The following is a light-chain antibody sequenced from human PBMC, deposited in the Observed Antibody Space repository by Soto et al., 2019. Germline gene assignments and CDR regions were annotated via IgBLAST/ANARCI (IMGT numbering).Light chain of an antibody. V-gene: IGKV3-11*01. Sequence: EFVLKQSPATLSFSPGERATLSCSASQSVGCHLAGYQQKPGQAPRLLIYDASNRATCIPARFTGSASGLHFTLAISSLEPEDIALYYCQQRSNWPPLTFGGGTKVDIK. J-gene: IGKJ4*01. CDR2: DAS. CDR3: QQRSNWPPLT. CDR1: QSVGCH.